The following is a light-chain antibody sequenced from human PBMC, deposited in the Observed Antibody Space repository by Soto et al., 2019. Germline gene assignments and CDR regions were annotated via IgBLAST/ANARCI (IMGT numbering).Light chain of an antibody. CDR2: AAS. V-gene: IGKV1-9*01. Sequence: DIQLTQSPSFLSASVGDRVTITCRASQGISSYLAWYQQKPGKAPKLLIYAASALQSGVPSRFSDSESGTEFTLTSSSLQPEDFATYYCQQLNSYSYTFGQGTKLEIK. J-gene: IGKJ2*01. CDR3: QQLNSYSYT. CDR1: QGISSY.